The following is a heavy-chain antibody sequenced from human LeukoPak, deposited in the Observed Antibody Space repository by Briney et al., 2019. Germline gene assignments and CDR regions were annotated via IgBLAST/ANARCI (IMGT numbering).Heavy chain of an antibody. CDR3: ARVVAAAGNIWFDP. V-gene: IGHV4-34*01. D-gene: IGHD6-13*01. Sequence: SSETLSLTCAVYSGSFSGYYWTWIRQPPGRGLEWIGEINHRGSANYKPSLKSRVTISVDTSKNQFSLKLSSVTAADTAVYYCARVVAAAGNIWFDPWGQGTLVTVSS. J-gene: IGHJ5*01. CDR1: SGSFSGYY. CDR2: INHRGSA.